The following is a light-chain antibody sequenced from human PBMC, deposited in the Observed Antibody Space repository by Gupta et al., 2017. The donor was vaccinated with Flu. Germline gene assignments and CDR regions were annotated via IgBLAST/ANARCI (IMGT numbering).Light chain of an antibody. V-gene: IGKV1-39*01. Sequence: DIQMTQSPSSLSASVGDSVSITCRASQTIARFLHWYQHKPGKAPSLLIHSAFTLQDGVPPRFSGSASGTEFTLTISGLQPEDFATYYCQQTDSMPRTFGQGTRVEIK. CDR1: QTIARF. J-gene: IGKJ1*01. CDR3: QQTDSMPRT. CDR2: SAF.